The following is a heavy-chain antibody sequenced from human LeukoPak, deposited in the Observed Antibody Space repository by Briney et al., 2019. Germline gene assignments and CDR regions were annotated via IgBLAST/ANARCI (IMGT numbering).Heavy chain of an antibody. CDR1: GGSISSYY. CDR3: ARSSLLWFGESAAYDY. V-gene: IGHV4-4*07. D-gene: IGHD3-10*01. J-gene: IGHJ4*02. CDR2: IYTSGST. Sequence: SETLSLTCTVSGGSISSYYWSWIRQPAGKGLEWIGRIYTSGSTNYNPSLKSRVTMSVDTSKNQFSLKLSSVTAADTAVYYCARSSLLWFGESAAYDYWGQGTLVTVSS.